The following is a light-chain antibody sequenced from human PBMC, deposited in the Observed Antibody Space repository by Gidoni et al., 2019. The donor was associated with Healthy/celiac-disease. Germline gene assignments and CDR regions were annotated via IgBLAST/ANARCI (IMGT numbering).Light chain of an antibody. V-gene: IGLV2-23*01. J-gene: IGLJ3*02. CDR3: CSYAGNSTWV. Sequence: QSALTQPASVSGSPGQSITISCPGASSDVASYNLVSWCQQHPGKAPKLMIYEGSKRPSGVSNRFSGSKSGNTASLTISGLQAEDEADYYCCSYAGNSTWVFGGGTKLTVL. CDR2: EGS. CDR1: SSDVASYNL.